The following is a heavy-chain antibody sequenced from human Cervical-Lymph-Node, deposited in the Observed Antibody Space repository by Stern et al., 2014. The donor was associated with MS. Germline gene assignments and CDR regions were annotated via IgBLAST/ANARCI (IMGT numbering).Heavy chain of an antibody. Sequence: VQLVESGGGLAQPGRSLRLSCAASGFSFSTYGMHWVRQAPGKGLEWVAGIWYDGTNEYYADSVRGRFTISRDNSKSTAYLQMNSLRVEDTAVYFCARDLSNGYYYHYGMDVWGQGTTVTVSS. CDR2: IWYDGTNE. CDR1: GFSFSTYG. J-gene: IGHJ6*02. D-gene: IGHD2-8*01. CDR3: ARDLSNGYYYHYGMDV. V-gene: IGHV3-33*01.